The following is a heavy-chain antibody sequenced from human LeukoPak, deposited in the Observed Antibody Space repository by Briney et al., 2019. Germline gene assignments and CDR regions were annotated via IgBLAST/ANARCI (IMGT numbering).Heavy chain of an antibody. V-gene: IGHV3-21*01. CDR2: ISGIGEYI. Sequence: GGSLRLSCAASGFTYSSYSMNWVRQAPGKGLEWVSLISGIGEYIYYADSMKGRFTISRDNAKNSLFLQMDNLRAEDTAVYYCARREVSRDGYTYFDFWGQGTLVIVSS. CDR1: GFTYSSYS. D-gene: IGHD5-24*01. CDR3: ARREVSRDGYTYFDF. J-gene: IGHJ4*02.